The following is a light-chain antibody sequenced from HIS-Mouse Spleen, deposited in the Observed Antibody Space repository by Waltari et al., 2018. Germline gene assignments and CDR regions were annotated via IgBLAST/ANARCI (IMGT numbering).Light chain of an antibody. CDR1: SSNIGSNY. Sequence: QSVLTQPPSASGTPGQRVTISCSGSSSNIGSNYVYWYQQLPGTAPKLLIYRHNPRPSGVPDRFSGSKSGTSASLAISGLRSEDEADYYCAAWDDSLSGVFVGGTKLTVL. CDR2: RHN. J-gene: IGLJ2*01. V-gene: IGLV1-47*01. CDR3: AAWDDSLSGV.